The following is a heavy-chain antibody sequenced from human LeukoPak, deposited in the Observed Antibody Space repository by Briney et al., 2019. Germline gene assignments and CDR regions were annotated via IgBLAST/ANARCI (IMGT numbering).Heavy chain of an antibody. CDR2: INSDGSST. J-gene: IGHJ6*02. CDR1: GFTFSSYW. V-gene: IGHV3-74*01. CDR3: AKGGLGYCSSTSCQLYYYYGMDV. D-gene: IGHD2-2*01. Sequence: GGSLRLSCAASGFTFSSYWMHWVRQAPGKGLVWVSRINSDGSSTNYADSVKGRFTISRDNSKNTLYLQMNSLRAEDTAVYYCAKGGLGYCSSTSCQLYYYYGMDVWGQGTTVTVSS.